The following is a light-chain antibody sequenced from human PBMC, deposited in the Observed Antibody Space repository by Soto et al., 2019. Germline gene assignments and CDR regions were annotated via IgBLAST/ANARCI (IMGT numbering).Light chain of an antibody. V-gene: IGKV3-20*01. CDR2: GAS. CDR3: QQYGSSPWT. Sequence: VLTQSPGTLSLSPGERATLSGRASQSVSSSYLAWYQQKPGQAPRLLIYGASSRATGIPDRFSGSGSGTDFTLTISRLEPEDFAVYYCQQYGSSPWTFGQGTKVDIK. J-gene: IGKJ1*01. CDR1: QSVSSSY.